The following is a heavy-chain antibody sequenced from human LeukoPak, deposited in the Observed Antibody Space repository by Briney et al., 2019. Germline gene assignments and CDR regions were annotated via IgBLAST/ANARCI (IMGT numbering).Heavy chain of an antibody. Sequence: GESLKISCKGSRDHFTSYWIAWVRQMPGKGLEWMGIIYPGESDTKYSPSFQGQVTISADKSVSTAYLQWSSLKVSDTAMYYCASGRGWLDPWGQGTLVIVSS. D-gene: IGHD3-10*01. V-gene: IGHV5-51*01. CDR3: ASGRGWLDP. CDR1: RDHFTSYW. CDR2: IYPGESDT. J-gene: IGHJ5*02.